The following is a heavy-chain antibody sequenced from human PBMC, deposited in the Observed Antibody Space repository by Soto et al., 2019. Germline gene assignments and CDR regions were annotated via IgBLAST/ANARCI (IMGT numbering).Heavy chain of an antibody. J-gene: IGHJ5*02. CDR1: GYTFTSYG. D-gene: IGHD2-15*01. V-gene: IGHV1-18*01. CDR3: ARDTDIVVVVAATSWFDP. CDR2: ISAYNGNT. Sequence: ASVKVSCKASGYTFTSYGISWVRQAPGQGLEWMGWISAYNGNTNYAQKLQGRVTMTTDTSTSTAYIELRSLRSDDTAVYYCARDTDIVVVVAATSWFDPWGQGTLVTVSS.